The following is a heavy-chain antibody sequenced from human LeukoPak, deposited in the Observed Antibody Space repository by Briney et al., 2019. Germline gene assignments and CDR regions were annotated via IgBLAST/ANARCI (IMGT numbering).Heavy chain of an antibody. CDR3: ARHNRPTMIVVANDYFDY. J-gene: IGHJ4*02. D-gene: IGHD3-22*01. CDR2: IYYSGST. V-gene: IGHV4-59*08. CDR1: GGSISSYY. Sequence: SETLSLTCTVSGGSISSYYWSWIRQPPGKGLEWIGYIYYSGSTNYNPSLKSRVTISVDTSKNQFSLKLSSVTAADTAVYYCARHNRPTMIVVANDYFDYWGQGTLVTVSS.